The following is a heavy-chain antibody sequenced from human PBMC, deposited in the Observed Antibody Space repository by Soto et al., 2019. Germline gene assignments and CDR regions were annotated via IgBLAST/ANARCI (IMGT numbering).Heavy chain of an antibody. V-gene: IGHV3-30*18. CDR3: AKEATSSSSSIYDYFDC. D-gene: IGHD6-6*01. Sequence: QVQLVESGGGVVQPGRSLRLSCAASGFTFSSYGMHWVRQAPGKGLEWVAVISYDGSNKYYADSVKGRFTISRDNSKNTLYLQMNSLRAEDTAVYYCAKEATSSSSSIYDYFDCWGQGTLVTVSS. CDR1: GFTFSSYG. J-gene: IGHJ4*02. CDR2: ISYDGSNK.